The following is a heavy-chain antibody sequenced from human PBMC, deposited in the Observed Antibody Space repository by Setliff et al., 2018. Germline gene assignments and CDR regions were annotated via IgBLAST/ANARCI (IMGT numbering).Heavy chain of an antibody. V-gene: IGHV1-18*01. D-gene: IGHD3-22*01. CDR1: GYTFNTYG. J-gene: IGHJ4*02. Sequence: GASVKVSCKASGYTFNTYGITWVRQAPGQGLEWMGWINNYSFKTTYSQKFLDRVTVTTDTSATTAYMELKNLRSDDTAVYYCARINFYVSSGCYYAPDFWGQGTLVTVSS. CDR3: ARINFYVSSGCYYAPDF. CDR2: INNYSFKT.